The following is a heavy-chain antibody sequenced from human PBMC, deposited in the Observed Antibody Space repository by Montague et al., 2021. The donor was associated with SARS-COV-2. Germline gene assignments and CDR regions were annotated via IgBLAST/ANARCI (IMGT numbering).Heavy chain of an antibody. V-gene: IGHV4-59*01. Sequence: SKTLSLTCTVSGGSISSYHWSWIRQPPGKGLEWIGYIYYSGSTNYNPSLKSRVTISVDTSKNQFSLKLSSVTAADTAVYYCARGSGWMGNAFVIWGQGTMVTVSS. CDR1: GGSISSYH. J-gene: IGHJ3*02. D-gene: IGHD6-19*01. CDR2: IYYSGST. CDR3: ARGSGWMGNAFVI.